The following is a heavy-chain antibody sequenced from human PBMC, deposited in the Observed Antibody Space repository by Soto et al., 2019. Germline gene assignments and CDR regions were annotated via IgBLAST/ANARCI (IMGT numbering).Heavy chain of an antibody. J-gene: IGHJ4*02. V-gene: IGHV4-61*01. CDR3: SRDFVYFDY. CDR1: GGSVNSGSYY. Sequence: PSETLSLTCTVSGGSVNSGSYYWSWIRQPPWKGLEWIGYVYYTGRTNYNPSLKSRVTISLDTSKNQFSLMLTSVTAADTAVYYCSRDFVYFDYWGQGXVVTGYS. D-gene: IGHD3-3*01. CDR2: VYYTGRT.